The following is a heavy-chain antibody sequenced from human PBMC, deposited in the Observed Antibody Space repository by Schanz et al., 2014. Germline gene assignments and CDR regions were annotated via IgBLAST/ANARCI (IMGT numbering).Heavy chain of an antibody. CDR1: GFTFSSYN. V-gene: IGHV3-21*01. CDR3: ARVELSVYYYAMDV. J-gene: IGHJ6*02. Sequence: EVQLLESGGGLVQPGASLRLSCAASGFTFSSYNINWVRQAPGKGLEYISSISPSSSYIYYADSVKGRFTISRDNAKNSLYLQMNSLRAEDAAVYYCARVELSVYYYAMDVWGQGTTVTVSS. CDR2: ISPSSSYI. D-gene: IGHD2-15*01.